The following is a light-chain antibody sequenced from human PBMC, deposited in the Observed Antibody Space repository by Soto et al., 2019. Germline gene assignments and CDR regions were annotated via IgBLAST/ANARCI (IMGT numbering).Light chain of an antibody. Sequence: QSALTQPPSASGSPGQSVTISCTGTSSDVGGYNFVSWYQQHPGKAPKLIIFEVTKRPSGVPDRFSGSKSGNTASLTVSGLQAEDDADYYCSSYAGNNIYYVFGTGTKLTVL. J-gene: IGLJ1*01. CDR1: SSDVGGYNF. CDR2: EVT. CDR3: SSYAGNNIYYV. V-gene: IGLV2-8*01.